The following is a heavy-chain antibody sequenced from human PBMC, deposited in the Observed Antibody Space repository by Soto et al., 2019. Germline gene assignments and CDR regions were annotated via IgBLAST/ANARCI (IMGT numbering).Heavy chain of an antibody. CDR3: ALRSMAVVPEY. D-gene: IGHD3-22*01. V-gene: IGHV4-59*01. CDR2: LYYARSA. Sequence: QVQLQESGPGLVKPSETLSLTCAVSGGSMSSYYCMWIRQPPGKGLESIGYLYYARSANYNPSLKRRFTLSVDTSTNQCSLTLSSMTAADTAVYYCALRSMAVVPEYWGQGTLVTVSS. J-gene: IGHJ4*02. CDR1: GGSMSSYY.